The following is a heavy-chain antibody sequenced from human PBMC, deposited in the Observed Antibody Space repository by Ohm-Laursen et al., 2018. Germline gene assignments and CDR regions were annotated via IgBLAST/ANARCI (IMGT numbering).Heavy chain of an antibody. CDR2: ISWNSGVI. CDR3: AKGGVDISFYFAMDV. V-gene: IGHV3-9*01. Sequence: SLRLSCSASGFTFDDYAMHWVRQAPGKGLEWVSGISWNSGVIAYADSVKGRFTISRDNAKNSLYLQMDSLRAEDTALYYCAKGGVDISFYFAMDVWGQGTTVTVSS. J-gene: IGHJ6*02. CDR1: GFTFDDYA. D-gene: IGHD3-3*01.